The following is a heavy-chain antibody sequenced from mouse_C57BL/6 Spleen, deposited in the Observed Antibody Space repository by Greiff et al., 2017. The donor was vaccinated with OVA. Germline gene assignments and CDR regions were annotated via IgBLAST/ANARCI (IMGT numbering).Heavy chain of an antibody. J-gene: IGHJ3*01. CDR2: INYDGSST. V-gene: IGHV5-16*01. Sequence: EVKLMESEGGLVQPGSSMKLSCTASGFTFSDYYMAWVRQVPEKGLEWVANINYDGSSTYYLDSLKSRFIISRDNAKNILDLQMGSLKSEDTATYYCARDGGGGYVCWGQGTLVTVAA. D-gene: IGHD2-2*01. CDR1: GFTFSDYY. CDR3: ARDGGGGYVC.